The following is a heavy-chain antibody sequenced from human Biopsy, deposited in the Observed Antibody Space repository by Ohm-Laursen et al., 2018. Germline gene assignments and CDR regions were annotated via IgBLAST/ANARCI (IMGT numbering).Heavy chain of an antibody. V-gene: IGHV1-18*01. J-gene: IGHJ6*02. CDR1: GNRFDNYG. CDR2: VSGYNGVT. Sequence: VASVKVSCKASGNRFDNYGISWVRQASGQRPEWMGWVSGYNGVTNYARKFQGRVTMTIEKSTTTAYMELRGLRSDDTAVYYCGRDYYYNGTDIWGPGTTLTVSS. CDR3: GRDYYYNGTDI.